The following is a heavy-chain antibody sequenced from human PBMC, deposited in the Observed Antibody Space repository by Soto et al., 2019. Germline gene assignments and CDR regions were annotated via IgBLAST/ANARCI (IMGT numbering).Heavy chain of an antibody. CDR1: GGTFSSYT. CDR2: IIPMLGIA. J-gene: IGHJ4*02. V-gene: IGHV1-69*02. Sequence: SVKVSCKASGGTFSSYTISWVRQAPGQGLEWMGRIIPMLGIANYAQKFQGRVTITADKSTSTAYMELSSLRSEDTAVYYCANRGYSYGFVIYWGQGTLVTVSS. CDR3: ANRGYSYGFVIY. D-gene: IGHD5-18*01.